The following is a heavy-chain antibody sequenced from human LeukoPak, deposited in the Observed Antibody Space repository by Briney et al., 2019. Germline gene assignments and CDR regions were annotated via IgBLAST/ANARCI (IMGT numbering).Heavy chain of an antibody. CDR3: AKPMADFWSGYSRVGFDP. J-gene: IGHJ5*02. D-gene: IGHD3-3*01. Sequence: GGSLRLSCAASGFTFSSYGMHWVRQAPGKGLEWVAVISYDGSNKYYADSVKGRFTISRDNSKNTLYLQMSSLRAEDTAVYYCAKPMADFWSGYSRVGFDPWGQGTLVTVSS. CDR2: ISYDGSNK. CDR1: GFTFSSYG. V-gene: IGHV3-30*18.